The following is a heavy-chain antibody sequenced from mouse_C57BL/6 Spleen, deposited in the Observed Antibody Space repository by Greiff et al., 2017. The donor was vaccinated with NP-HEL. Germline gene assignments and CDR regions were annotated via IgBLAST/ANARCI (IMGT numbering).Heavy chain of an antibody. CDR3: AMYYYGSSYYFDY. Sequence: VQLQQSGPELVKPGASVKISCKASGYSFTDYNVNWVKQSNGKSLEWIGVINPNYGTTSYNQKFKGKATLTVDQSSSTAYMQLNSLTSEDSAVYYCAMYYYGSSYYFDYWGQGTTLTVSS. J-gene: IGHJ2*01. D-gene: IGHD1-1*01. V-gene: IGHV1-39*01. CDR1: GYSFTDYN. CDR2: INPNYGTT.